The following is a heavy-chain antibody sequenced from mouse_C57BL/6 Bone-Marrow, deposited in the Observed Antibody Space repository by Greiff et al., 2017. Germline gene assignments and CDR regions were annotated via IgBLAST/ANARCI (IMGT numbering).Heavy chain of an antibody. J-gene: IGHJ2*01. Sequence: QVQLKESGAELVKPGASVKISCKASGYAFRSSWMNWVKQRPGKGLAWIGQIYPGDGDTNYNGKFKGKATLTADKSSSTAYMQLSSLTSEDSAVYFCARGRDYDGYYFDYWGQGTTLTVSA. V-gene: IGHV1-80*01. CDR3: ARGRDYDGYYFDY. CDR2: IYPGDGDT. CDR1: GYAFRSSW. D-gene: IGHD2-4*01.